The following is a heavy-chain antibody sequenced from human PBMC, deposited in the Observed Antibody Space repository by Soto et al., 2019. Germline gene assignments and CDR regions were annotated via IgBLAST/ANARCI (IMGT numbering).Heavy chain of an antibody. V-gene: IGHV2-5*02. J-gene: IGHJ4*02. CDR1: GFSLSTNGVG. CDR2: IFWDDTE. Sequence: QITLKESGPTLVKPTQTLTLTCTFSGFSLSTNGVGVGWIRQPPGKALEWLALIFWDDTERYRPSLQSRLTITRDTSNDQVVFSMTNIDPVDTATYFCAYALRGSSFSGARFYYFDYWGQGTLVTVSS. D-gene: IGHD2-15*01. CDR3: AYALRGSSFSGARFYYFDY.